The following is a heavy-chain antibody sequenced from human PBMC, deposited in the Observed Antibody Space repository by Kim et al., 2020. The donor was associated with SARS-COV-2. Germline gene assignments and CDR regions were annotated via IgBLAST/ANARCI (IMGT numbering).Heavy chain of an antibody. V-gene: IGHV4-4*02. CDR1: DGSISSKW. J-gene: IGHJ5*02. CDR3: ARLASASGNYFWFDR. CDR2: IFHSWST. Sequence: SETLSLTCAVSDGSISSKWCTWVRQRPGQGLGWIGEIFHSWSTNYNPSLKSRVTMSVAKPKNQFSLKLSSVTAADTDVYYCARLASASGNYFWFDRWGQG. D-gene: IGHD3-22*01.